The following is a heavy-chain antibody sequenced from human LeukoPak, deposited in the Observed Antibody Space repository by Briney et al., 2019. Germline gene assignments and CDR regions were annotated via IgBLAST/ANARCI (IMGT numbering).Heavy chain of an antibody. CDR3: ARDGGNSVSPYGMDV. CDR2: INHSGST. CDR1: GGSFSGYY. D-gene: IGHD4-23*01. Sequence: PSETLSLTCAVYGGSFSGYYWSWIRQPPGKGLEWIGEINHSGSTNYNPSLKSRVTTSVDTSKNQFSLKLSSVTAADTAVYYCARDGGNSVSPYGMDVWGQGTTVTVSS. J-gene: IGHJ6*02. V-gene: IGHV4-34*01.